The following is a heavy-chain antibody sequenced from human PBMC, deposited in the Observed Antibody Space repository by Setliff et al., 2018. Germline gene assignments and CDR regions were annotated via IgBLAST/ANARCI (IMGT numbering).Heavy chain of an antibody. V-gene: IGHV3-7*01. CDR1: RFTFSNYW. Sequence: PGGSLRLSCAASRFTFSNYWMSGVRQAPGKGLEWVANIKEDGSEKYYVDSVKGRFTISRDNAKNSLDLQMDSLRGEDTAVYYCVRDRWKVVVNRGDDAFDLWGQGTLVTVSS. CDR2: IKEDGSEK. CDR3: VRDRWKVVVNRGDDAFDL. J-gene: IGHJ3*01. D-gene: IGHD2-15*01.